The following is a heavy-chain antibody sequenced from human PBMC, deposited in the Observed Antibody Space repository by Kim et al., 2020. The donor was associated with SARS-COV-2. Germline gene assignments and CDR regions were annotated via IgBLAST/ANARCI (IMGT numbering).Heavy chain of an antibody. CDR1: GFTFSSYG. Sequence: GGSLRLSCAASGFTFSSYGMHWVRQAPGKGLEWVAVIWYDGSNKYYADSVKGRFTISRDNSKNTLYLQMNSLRAEDTAVYYCARDKGDWYGGGAFDIWGQGTMVTVSS. V-gene: IGHV3-33*01. CDR3: ARDKGDWYGGGAFDI. CDR2: IWYDGSNK. D-gene: IGHD3-10*01. J-gene: IGHJ3*02.